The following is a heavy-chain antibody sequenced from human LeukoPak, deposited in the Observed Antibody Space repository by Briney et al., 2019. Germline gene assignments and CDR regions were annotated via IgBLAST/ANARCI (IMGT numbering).Heavy chain of an antibody. V-gene: IGHV4-34*01. J-gene: IGHJ4*02. CDR1: GGSFSGYY. CDR2: INHSGST. D-gene: IGHD6-19*01. CDR3: ARRGIAVAGTFDY. Sequence: PSETLSLTCAVYGGSFSGYYWSWIRQPPGKGLEWIGEINHSGSTNYNPSLKSRVTISVDTSKNQFSLKLSSVTAADTAVYYCARRGIAVAGTFDYWGQGTLVTVSS.